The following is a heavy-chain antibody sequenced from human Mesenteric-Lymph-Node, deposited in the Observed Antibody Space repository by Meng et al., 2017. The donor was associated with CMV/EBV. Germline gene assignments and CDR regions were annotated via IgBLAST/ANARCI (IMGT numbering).Heavy chain of an antibody. CDR2: IKQDGSVM. Sequence: GESLKISCAASGFTFSRHWMSWVRQAPGKGLEWVANIKQDGSVMYYADSVKGRFTTARDNVKKSLSLQMRSLRAEDTAVYYCVSEPYDTLTGLPGWYFDTWGQGALVTVSS. CDR3: VSEPYDTLTGLPGWYFDT. CDR1: GFTFSRHW. V-gene: IGHV3-7*01. D-gene: IGHD3-9*01. J-gene: IGHJ4*02.